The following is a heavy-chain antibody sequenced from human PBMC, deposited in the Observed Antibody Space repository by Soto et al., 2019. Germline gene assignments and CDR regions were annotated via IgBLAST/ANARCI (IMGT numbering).Heavy chain of an antibody. D-gene: IGHD7-27*01. J-gene: IGHJ6*02. CDR1: GGTFNTYN. CDR3: ARDETGDSYYYYSGMDV. V-gene: IGHV1-69*01. CDR2: ILPIFGTT. Sequence: QVQLLQSGAEVKKPGSSVKVSCKASGGTFNTYNINWVRQAPGQGLEWMGGILPIFGTTNYAQRFQGRVTITADDSTSTAYMELSSLRSEDTAVYYCARDETGDSYYYYSGMDVWGQGTTVTVTS.